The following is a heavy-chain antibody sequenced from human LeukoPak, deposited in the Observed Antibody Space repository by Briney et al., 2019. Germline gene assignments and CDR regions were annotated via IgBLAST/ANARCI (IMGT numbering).Heavy chain of an antibody. D-gene: IGHD3-3*01. Sequence: SETLSLTCAVFGGSLSGYYWSWVRQAPGKGPEWIGEVHYSGSINYNPSLESRVTISADASKNQFSLKLTSVTAADTPMYYCARGVDSAKVGFWGQGALVTVSS. CDR1: GGSLSGYY. CDR2: VHYSGSI. J-gene: IGHJ4*02. V-gene: IGHV4-34*01. CDR3: ARGVDSAKVGF.